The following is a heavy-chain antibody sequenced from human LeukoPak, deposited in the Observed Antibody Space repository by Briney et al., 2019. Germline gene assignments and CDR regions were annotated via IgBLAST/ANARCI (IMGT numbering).Heavy chain of an antibody. CDR1: GGSISSGSYY. CDR3: ARDGLLRFFDL. V-gene: IGHV4-61*02. Sequence: KPSETLSLTCTVSGGSISSGSYYWSWIRQPAGKGLEWIGRIYTSGSTNYNPSLKSRVTISVDTSKNQFSLKLSSVTAADTAVYYCARDGLLRFFDLWGRGTLVTVSS. CDR2: IYTSGST. D-gene: IGHD3-10*01. J-gene: IGHJ2*01.